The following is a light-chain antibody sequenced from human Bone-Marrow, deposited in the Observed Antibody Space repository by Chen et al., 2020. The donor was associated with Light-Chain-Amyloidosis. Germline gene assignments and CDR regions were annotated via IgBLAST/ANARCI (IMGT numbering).Light chain of an antibody. J-gene: IGLJ1*01. V-gene: IGLV2-14*03. Sequence: QSALTQPASVSGSPGQSITISCTGTSGDVGAYNYVSWYQQHPGKAPKLLIYDVSNRPLGVSNRFSGSKSGNTASLTISGLQAEDEADYYCNSYTTSDTYVFGTGTEVTVL. CDR2: DVS. CDR3: NSYTTSDTYV. CDR1: SGDVGAYNY.